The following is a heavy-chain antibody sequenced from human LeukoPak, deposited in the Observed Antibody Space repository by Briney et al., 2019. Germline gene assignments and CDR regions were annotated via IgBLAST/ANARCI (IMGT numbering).Heavy chain of an antibody. D-gene: IGHD1-7*01. CDR1: GFTFSSYG. Sequence: GRSLRLSCGASGFTFSSYGMLWVRQAPGKGLEWVAVIWYDGSNKYYADSVKGRFTISRDNSKNTLYLQMNSLRAEDTAVYYCARESETTPFDYWGQGTLVTVSS. CDR3: ARESETTPFDY. V-gene: IGHV3-33*01. J-gene: IGHJ4*02. CDR2: IWYDGSNK.